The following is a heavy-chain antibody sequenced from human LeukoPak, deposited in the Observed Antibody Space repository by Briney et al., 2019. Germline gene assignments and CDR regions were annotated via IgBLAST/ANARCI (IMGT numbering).Heavy chain of an antibody. CDR3: AKALTYCFFY. V-gene: IGHV3-30*02. CDR1: GFTFSTSG. CDR2: IRYDGSSK. D-gene: IGHD2-15*01. J-gene: IGHJ4*02. Sequence: GGSLRLSCAAPGFTFSTSGMHWVRQAPGKGLEWVAFIRYDGSSKYFADSVKGRVTTSRENSKNTLYMQINSLRAEDTAVYYCAKALTYCFFYWGGRTLVTVSS.